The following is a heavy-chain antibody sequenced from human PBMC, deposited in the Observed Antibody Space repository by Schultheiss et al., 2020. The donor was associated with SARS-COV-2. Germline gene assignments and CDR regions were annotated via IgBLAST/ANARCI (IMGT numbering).Heavy chain of an antibody. CDR1: GGSFNSHY. CDR2: IYYSGST. J-gene: IGHJ5*01. Sequence: SETLSLTCAVYGGSFNSHYWSWIRQTPGKGLEWIGYIYYSGSTNYNPSLKSRVTISVDTSKNQFSLNLSSVTAADTAVYYCARGFRSSLGAGWFASWGQGLLVTVSS. D-gene: IGHD2/OR15-2a*01. CDR3: ARGFRSSLGAGWFAS. V-gene: IGHV4-59*11.